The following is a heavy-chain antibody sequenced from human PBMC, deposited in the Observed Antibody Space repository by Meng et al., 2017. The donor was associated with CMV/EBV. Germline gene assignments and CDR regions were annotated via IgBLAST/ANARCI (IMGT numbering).Heavy chain of an antibody. CDR2: MNPNSGNT. Sequence: ASVQVSCKASGYTFTSYDINWVRQATGQGLEWMGWMNPNSGNTGYAQKFQGRVTMTRNTSISTAYMELSSLRSEDTAVYYCARGRVSDCSSTSCYRGAHYYYYGMDVWGQGTTVTVSS. D-gene: IGHD2-2*01. CDR1: GYTFTSYD. V-gene: IGHV1-8*01. J-gene: IGHJ6*02. CDR3: ARGRVSDCSSTSCYRGAHYYYYGMDV.